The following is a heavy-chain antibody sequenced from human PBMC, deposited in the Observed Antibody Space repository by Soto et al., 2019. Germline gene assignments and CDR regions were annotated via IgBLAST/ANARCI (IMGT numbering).Heavy chain of an antibody. J-gene: IGHJ6*03. CDR1: GGTFNSYA. CDR3: AIYYTSRYYYNLYV. D-gene: IGHD3-10*01. Sequence: SVKVSCKASGGTFNSYAIAWVRQAPGQGLEWRGGIIPMFGTTNYAQKFQGRVAMTADDSTSTAHMVLSSLRSEDTSNYYCAIYYTSRYYYNLYVWVKGTTVTVSS. CDR2: IIPMFGTT. V-gene: IGHV1-69*13.